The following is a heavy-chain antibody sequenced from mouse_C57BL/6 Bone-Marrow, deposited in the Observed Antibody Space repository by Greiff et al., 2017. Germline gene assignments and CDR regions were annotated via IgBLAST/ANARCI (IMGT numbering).Heavy chain of an antibody. V-gene: IGHV5-6*02. D-gene: IGHD1-1*01. CDR3: ARRYYGSPGCFDV. J-gene: IGHJ1*03. CDR1: GFTFSSYG. CDR2: ISSGGSYT. Sequence: EVKLMESGGDLVKPGGSLKLSCAASGFTFSSYGMSWVRQTPDKRLEWVATISSGGSYTYYPDSVKGRFTISRDNAKNTLYLQMSSLKSEDTAMYYCARRYYGSPGCFDVWGTGTTVTVSS.